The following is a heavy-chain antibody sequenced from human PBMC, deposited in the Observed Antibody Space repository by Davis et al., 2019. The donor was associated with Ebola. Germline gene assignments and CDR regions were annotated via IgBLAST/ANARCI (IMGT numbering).Heavy chain of an antibody. CDR2: FSGSGGGT. J-gene: IGHJ4*02. CDR1: GFTFNTYA. D-gene: IGHD2-15*01. CDR3: AKGADGSGYSPSDS. V-gene: IGHV3-23*01. Sequence: GESLKISCAASGFTFNTYAMKWVRQAPGKGLEWVSMFSGSGGGTYYAESVRGRFTISRDNSKNTLYLQMNSLRAEDTAIYYCAKGADGSGYSPSDSWGQGTLVTVSS.